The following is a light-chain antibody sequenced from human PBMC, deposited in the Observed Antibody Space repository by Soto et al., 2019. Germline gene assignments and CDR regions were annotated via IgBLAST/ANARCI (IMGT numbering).Light chain of an antibody. J-gene: IGKJ1*01. V-gene: IGKV3-20*01. CDR1: QSVSSTY. Sequence: EIVFTQSPGTLSLSPGEGATLSFRASQSVSSTYLAWYQQKAGQAPRLLIYGASSRATGIPDRFSGSGSGTDFTLTISRLEPEDFAVYYCQQYGSSPQTFGQGTKVDIK. CDR2: GAS. CDR3: QQYGSSPQT.